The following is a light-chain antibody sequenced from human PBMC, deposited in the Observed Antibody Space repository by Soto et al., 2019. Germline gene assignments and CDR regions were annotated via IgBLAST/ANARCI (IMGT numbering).Light chain of an antibody. CDR3: QQRSNWPIT. V-gene: IGKV3-11*01. J-gene: IGKJ5*01. CDR2: DAS. Sequence: EIVLTQSPATLYWSPGERATLSCRASQSVGSYLAWYQQKPGQAPRLLIYDASNRATGIPARFSGSGSGTDFTLTISSLEPEDFAVYYCQQRSNWPITFGQGTRLEIK. CDR1: QSVGSY.